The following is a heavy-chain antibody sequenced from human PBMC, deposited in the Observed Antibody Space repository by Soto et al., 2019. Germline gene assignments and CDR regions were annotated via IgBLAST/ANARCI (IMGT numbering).Heavy chain of an antibody. CDR2: INPSGGIT. Sequence: QVELVQSGAEVKKPGASVKVSCKAAGYTFTSYYMHWVRQAPGQGLEWMGSINPSGGITTYAQKFQARVTMTSDTSTSTVYMELRTLKSEDTAVYYCARRSIFTWSDAFDIWGQGTMVTVSA. V-gene: IGHV1-46*01. CDR1: GYTFTSYY. D-gene: IGHD3-3*01. CDR3: ARRSIFTWSDAFDI. J-gene: IGHJ3*02.